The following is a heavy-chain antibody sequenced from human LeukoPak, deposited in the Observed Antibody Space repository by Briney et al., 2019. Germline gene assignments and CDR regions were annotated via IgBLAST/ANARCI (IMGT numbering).Heavy chain of an antibody. CDR1: GGTFSSYA. V-gene: IGHV1-69*01. J-gene: IGHJ3*02. D-gene: IGHD6-13*01. Sequence: GASVKVSCEASGGTFSSYAISWVRQAPGQGLEWMGGIIPIFGTANYAQKFQGRVTITADESTSTAYMELSSLRSEDTAVYYCARDRDSSSWYDAFDIWGQGTMVTVSS. CDR3: ARDRDSSSWYDAFDI. CDR2: IIPIFGTA.